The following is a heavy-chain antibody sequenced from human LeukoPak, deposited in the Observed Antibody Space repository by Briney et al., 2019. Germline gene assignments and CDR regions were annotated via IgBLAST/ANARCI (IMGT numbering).Heavy chain of an antibody. CDR1: GGSFSGYY. D-gene: IGHD2-2*01. CDR3: ARGDPRGYCSSTSCYQNWFDP. V-gene: IGHV4-34*01. CDR2: INHSGST. J-gene: IGHJ5*02. Sequence: SETLSLTCAVYGGSFSGYYWSWIRQPPGKGLEWIGEINHSGSTNYNPSLKSRVTILVDTSKNQFSLKLSSVTAADTAVYYCARGDPRGYCSSTSCYQNWFDPWGQGTLVTVSS.